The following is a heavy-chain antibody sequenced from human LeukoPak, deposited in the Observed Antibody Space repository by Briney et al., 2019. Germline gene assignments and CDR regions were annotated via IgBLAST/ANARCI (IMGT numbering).Heavy chain of an antibody. Sequence: PGGSLRLSCAASGFTFHDYAMHWVGQAPGKGREGVSLICGDGASTYYAVSVKGRFTISRDNSKNTLFLQMNSLRAEDTAVYYCAKGPRQQLVTRFDYWGQGTLVTVSS. CDR1: GFTFHDYA. D-gene: IGHD6-13*01. J-gene: IGHJ4*02. CDR3: AKGPRQQLVTRFDY. V-gene: IGHV3-43*02. CDR2: ICGDGAST.